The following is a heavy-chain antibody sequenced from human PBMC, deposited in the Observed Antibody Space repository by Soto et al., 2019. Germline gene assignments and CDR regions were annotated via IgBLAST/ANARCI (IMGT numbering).Heavy chain of an antibody. CDR2: IYYSGST. CDR3: ARHPAPTVTTNNHFDY. V-gene: IGHV4-39*01. CDR1: GGSTSSVSYY. D-gene: IGHD4-17*01. Sequence: QLQLQESGPGLVKPSETLSLTCTVSGGSTSSVSYYWGWIRQPPGKGLEWIVSIYYSGSTYYNPSLKSRVTISLDTSKNQFSLKLSSVTAADTAVYYCARHPAPTVTTNNHFDYWGQGTLVTVSS. J-gene: IGHJ4*02.